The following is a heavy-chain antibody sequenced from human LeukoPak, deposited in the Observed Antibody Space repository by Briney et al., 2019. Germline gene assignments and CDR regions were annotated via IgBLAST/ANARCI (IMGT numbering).Heavy chain of an antibody. D-gene: IGHD3-22*01. J-gene: IGHJ6*03. CDR2: INWNGGST. V-gene: IGHV3-20*04. CDR1: GFTFDDYG. Sequence: GGSLRLSCAASGFTFDDYGMSWVRQAPGKGLEWVSGINWNGGSTGYADSVEGRFTISRDNAKNSLYLQMNSLRAEDTAVYYCARHPARYYYDSSGYYLGSGYMDVWGKGTTVTISS. CDR3: ARHPARYYYDSSGYYLGSGYMDV.